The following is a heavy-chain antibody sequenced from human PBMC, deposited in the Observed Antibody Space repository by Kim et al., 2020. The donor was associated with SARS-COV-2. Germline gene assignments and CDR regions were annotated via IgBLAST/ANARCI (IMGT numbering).Heavy chain of an antibody. CDR3: ARMRGYARYTSGWYSEGEDSWGRGTLVTVSSDV. J-gene: IGHJ6*02. CDR1: GFTFSDYY. CDR2: ISSSGSYT. V-gene: IGHV3-11*06. D-gene: IGHD6-19*01. Sequence: GGSLRLSCAASGFTFSDYYMSWIRQAPGRGLEWVSFISSSGSYTTYADSVKGRFIISRDSANNSLFLQMNSLRAEDSAMYYCARMRGYARYTSGWYSEGEDSWGRGTLVTVSSDVWGQGTTVPVSS.